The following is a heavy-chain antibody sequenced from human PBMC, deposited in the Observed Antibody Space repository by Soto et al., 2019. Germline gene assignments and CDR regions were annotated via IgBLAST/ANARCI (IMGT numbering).Heavy chain of an antibody. CDR3: AREGGSYDSGGYLIRGAFDI. CDR1: GDSISRIDYY. V-gene: IGHV4-31*01. CDR2: IYFRGNT. D-gene: IGHD3-22*01. J-gene: IGHJ3*02. Sequence: PSETLSLTCSVSGDSISRIDYYWTWIRQHPEKGLEWIGNIYFRGNTYYSPSLESQLTISVDTSKNQFSLKLTSVTAADTAVYYCAREGGSYDSGGYLIRGAFDIWGQGTMVTV.